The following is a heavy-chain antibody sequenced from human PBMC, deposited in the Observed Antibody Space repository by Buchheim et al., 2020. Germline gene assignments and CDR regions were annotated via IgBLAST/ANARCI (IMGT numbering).Heavy chain of an antibody. CDR3: ARDNGYYDILTGYYTGWFDP. J-gene: IGHJ5*02. CDR2: ISSTSTSI. D-gene: IGHD3-9*01. V-gene: IGHV3-48*01. CDR1: GFTFRTYS. Sequence: EVQLVESGGDLVQPGGSLRPSCAASGFTFRTYSMNWVRQAPGKGLEWVSYISSTSTSIYYADSVKGRFTISRDNVMNSLYLQMNSLRAEDTAVHYCARDNGYYDILTGYYTGWFDPWGQGTL.